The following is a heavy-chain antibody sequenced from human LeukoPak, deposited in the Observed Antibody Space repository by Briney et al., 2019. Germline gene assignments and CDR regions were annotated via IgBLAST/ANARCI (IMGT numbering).Heavy chain of an antibody. D-gene: IGHD3-3*01. CDR2: IIPIFGTA. J-gene: IGHJ4*02. Sequence: APVKVSCKASGGTFSSYAISWVRHAPGQGLDWMAGIIPIFGTANYAQKFQGRVTITADASTSTAYMGLSSLRSADTAVYYCARDSTTYYDFWSGYPPKPFDYWGQGTLVTVSS. CDR3: ARDSTTYYDFWSGYPPKPFDY. V-gene: IGHV1-69*13. CDR1: GGTFSSYA.